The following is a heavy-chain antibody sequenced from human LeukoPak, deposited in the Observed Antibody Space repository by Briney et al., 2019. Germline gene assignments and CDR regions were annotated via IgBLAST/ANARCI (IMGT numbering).Heavy chain of an antibody. V-gene: IGHV4-38-2*01. Sequence: SETLSLTCAVSGYSISSGYYWGWIRQPPGKGLEWIGSIYHSGSTYYNPSLKSRVTISVDTSKNQISLKLSSVTAADTAVYYCASPRSSSDAFDIWGQGTMVTVSS. J-gene: IGHJ3*02. D-gene: IGHD6-13*01. CDR2: IYHSGST. CDR1: GYSISSGYY. CDR3: ASPRSSSDAFDI.